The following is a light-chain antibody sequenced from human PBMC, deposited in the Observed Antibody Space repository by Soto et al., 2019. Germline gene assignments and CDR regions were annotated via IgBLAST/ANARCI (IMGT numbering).Light chain of an antibody. V-gene: IGKV3-11*01. J-gene: IGKJ4*01. CDR3: QQRSNWPST. Sequence: EIVLTQSPATLSLSPGERATLSCRASQSVSSYLAWYQQNTGQAPRLLIYDASNSATGIPARFSGSGSGTDYTITISSLEPEDFSVYYCQQRSNWPSTFGGGTKVEIK. CDR1: QSVSSY. CDR2: DAS.